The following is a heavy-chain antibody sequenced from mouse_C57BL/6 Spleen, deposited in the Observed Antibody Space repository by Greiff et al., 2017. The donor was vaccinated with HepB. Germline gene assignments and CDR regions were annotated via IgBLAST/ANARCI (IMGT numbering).Heavy chain of an antibody. D-gene: IGHD1-1*01. J-gene: IGHJ1*03. CDR1: GYTFTSYW. CDR2: IHPNSGST. Sequence: VQLQQPGAELVKPGASVKLSCKASGYTFTSYWMHWVKQRPGQGLEWIGMIHPNSGSTNYNEKFKSKATLTVDKSSSTAYMQLSSLTSEDSAVYYCARSQITTVVATEYFDVWGTGTTVTVSS. CDR3: ARSQITTVVATEYFDV. V-gene: IGHV1-64*01.